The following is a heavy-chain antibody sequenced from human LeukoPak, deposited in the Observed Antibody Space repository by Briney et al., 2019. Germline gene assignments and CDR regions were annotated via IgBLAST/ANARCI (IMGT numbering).Heavy chain of an antibody. CDR2: VYSTGST. CDR1: GGSISGYY. D-gene: IGHD3-22*01. CDR3: ARHYDPPSYYSNYFVS. V-gene: IGHV4-59*08. Sequence: PSETLSLTCTVSGGSISGYYWSWLGQPPGKGLEWIGYVYSTGSTYYNPSLKSRVTISQDTSNKQFSLHLISVTAADNAMYYCARHYDPPSYYSNYFVSWGQGTLITVSS. J-gene: IGHJ4*02.